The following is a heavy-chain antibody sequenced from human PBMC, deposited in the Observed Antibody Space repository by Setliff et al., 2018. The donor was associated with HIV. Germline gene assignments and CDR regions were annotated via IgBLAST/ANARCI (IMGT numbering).Heavy chain of an antibody. CDR1: GYSISIGYY. D-gene: IGHD5-12*01. J-gene: IGHJ4*02. Sequence: SETLSLTCAVSGYSISIGYYWGWIRQPPGKGLEWIGNIYHSGGTYYNPSLKSRVTISVDTSKNQFSLKLRSVTAADTAVYYCARQPLYNDYDWRSYYFDYWGQGSLVTVSS. CDR3: ARQPLYNDYDWRSYYFDY. V-gene: IGHV4-38-2*01. CDR2: IYHSGGT.